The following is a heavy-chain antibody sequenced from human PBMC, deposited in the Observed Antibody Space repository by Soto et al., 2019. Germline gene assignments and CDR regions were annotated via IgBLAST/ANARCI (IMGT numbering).Heavy chain of an antibody. CDR1: GFTFSSYG. D-gene: IGHD3-3*01. CDR2: IWYDGSNK. CDR3: ARDNHATYYDFWSGYSTDYYGMDV. J-gene: IGHJ6*02. Sequence: PGGSLRLSCAASGFTFSSYGMHWVRQAPGKGLEWVAVIWYDGSNKYYADSVKGRFTISRDNSKNTLYLQMNSLRAEDTAVYYCARDNHATYYDFWSGYSTDYYGMDVWGQGTTVTVSS. V-gene: IGHV3-33*01.